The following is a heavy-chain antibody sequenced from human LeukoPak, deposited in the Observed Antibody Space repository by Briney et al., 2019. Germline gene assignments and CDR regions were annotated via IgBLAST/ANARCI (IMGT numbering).Heavy chain of an antibody. D-gene: IGHD6-19*01. CDR3: ARDSWGAVAGTLDY. V-gene: IGHV1-69*05. CDR1: GGTFSSYA. CDR2: IIPIFGTG. J-gene: IGHJ4*02. Sequence: SVKVSCKASGGTFSSYAISWVRQAPGQGLEWMGGIIPIFGTGNYAQKFQGRVTITTGESTSTAYMQLSSLRSEDTAVYYCARDSWGAVAGTLDYWGQGTLVTVSS.